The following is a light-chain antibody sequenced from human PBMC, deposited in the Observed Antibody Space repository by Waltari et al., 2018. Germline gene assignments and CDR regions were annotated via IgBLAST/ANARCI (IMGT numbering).Light chain of an antibody. J-gene: IGKJ1*01. CDR2: AAS. V-gene: IGKV3-11*01. CDR1: QSIRKY. Sequence: TPSSRSNQSIRKYLVWYQHRPTHAPKLLIYAASTRATGVPDRFSGSGYGTDFTLTISRLEPEDFAVYYCQNHERLPATFGQGTKVEIK. CDR3: QNHERLPAT.